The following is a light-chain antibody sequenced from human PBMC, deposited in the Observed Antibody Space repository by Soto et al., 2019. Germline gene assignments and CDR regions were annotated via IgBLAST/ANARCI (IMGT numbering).Light chain of an antibody. Sequence: QSVLTQPPSVSAAPGQTVTISCSGSSYNIGNNYVSWYQQLPGTAPKLLIYDNNKRPSGIPDRFSGSKSGTSGTLDITGLQTGDEADYYCATWDGSLPAEVFGGGTQLTVL. J-gene: IGLJ2*01. CDR2: DNN. V-gene: IGLV1-51*01. CDR1: SYNIGNNY. CDR3: ATWDGSLPAEV.